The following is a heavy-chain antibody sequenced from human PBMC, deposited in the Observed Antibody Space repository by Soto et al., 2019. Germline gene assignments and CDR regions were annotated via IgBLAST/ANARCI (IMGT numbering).Heavy chain of an antibody. Sequence: QVQLVQSGAEVKKPGSSVKVSCKASGGTFSSYTISWVRQAPGQGLEWMGRIIPILGIANYAQKFQGRVTITADKSTSTVLMELSSLRSEDTAVYYCARDLPLGKFGVVIKEVDYWGQGTLVTVSS. J-gene: IGHJ4*02. D-gene: IGHD3-3*01. CDR1: GGTFSSYT. CDR2: IIPILGIA. V-gene: IGHV1-69*08. CDR3: ARDLPLGKFGVVIKEVDY.